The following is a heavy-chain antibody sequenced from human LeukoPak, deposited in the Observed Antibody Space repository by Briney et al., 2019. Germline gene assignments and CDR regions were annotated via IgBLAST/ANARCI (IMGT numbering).Heavy chain of an antibody. Sequence: GGSLRLSCAASGFTFSSYAMSWVRQAPGEGLEWVSAISGSGGSTYYADSVKGRFTISRDNSKNTLYLQMNSLRAEDTAVYYCATPITMVRGVTDYWGQGTLVTVSS. D-gene: IGHD3-10*01. CDR1: GFTFSSYA. J-gene: IGHJ4*02. V-gene: IGHV3-23*01. CDR2: ISGSGGST. CDR3: ATPITMVRGVTDY.